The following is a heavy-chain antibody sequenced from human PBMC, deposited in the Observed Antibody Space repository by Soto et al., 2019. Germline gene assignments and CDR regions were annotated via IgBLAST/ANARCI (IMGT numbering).Heavy chain of an antibody. Sequence: AETLSLTCTVSVRSISGRSYFWRRIRQPPGKGLEWIGSISYSGSTYYNPSLKSRVTISVDTSKNQFSLKLSSATAADTAVYYCARKQAAAGYYYYGMDVWGQGTTVT. CDR2: ISYSGST. V-gene: IGHV4-39*01. J-gene: IGHJ6*02. D-gene: IGHD6-13*01. CDR1: VRSISGRSYF. CDR3: ARKQAAAGYYYYGMDV.